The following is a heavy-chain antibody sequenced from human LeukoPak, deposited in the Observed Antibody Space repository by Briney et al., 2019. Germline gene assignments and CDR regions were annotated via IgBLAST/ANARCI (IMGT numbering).Heavy chain of an antibody. CDR1: GFTFSSYA. CDR2: ISYDGSNK. CDR3: ARDSSPYYYGSGSHDY. D-gene: IGHD3-10*01. Sequence: GRSLRLSCAASGFTFSSYAMHWVRQAPGKGLEWVAVISYDGSNKYYADSVEGRFTISRDNSKNTLYLQMNSLRAEDTAVYYCARDSSPYYYGSGSHDYWGQGTLVSVSS. J-gene: IGHJ4*02. V-gene: IGHV3-30*04.